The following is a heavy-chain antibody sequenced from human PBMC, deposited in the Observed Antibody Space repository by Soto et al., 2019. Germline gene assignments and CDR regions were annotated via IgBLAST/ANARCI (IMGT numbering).Heavy chain of an antibody. CDR1: VLTCGYSY. J-gene: IGHJ5*02. Sequence: PWWALRLSCSGSVLTCGYSYMSWVRQAPGKGLEWLSYISPGSRYPAYADSVKGRFTISRDNAKRSLYLQMMSLTAEDTAIYYCVRGGGGGLFDPWGQGTMVTVSS. CDR2: ISPGSRYP. CDR3: VRGGGGGLFDP. D-gene: IGHD2-15*01. V-gene: IGHV3-11*06.